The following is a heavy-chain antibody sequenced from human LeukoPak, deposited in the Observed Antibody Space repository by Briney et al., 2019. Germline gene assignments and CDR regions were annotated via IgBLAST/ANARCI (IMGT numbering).Heavy chain of an antibody. CDR3: ARGARDYGPVSGPYYYYYYMDV. Sequence: SQTLSLTCTVSGGSISSGGYYWSWIRQHPGKGLEWIVYIYYSGSTYYNPSLKSRVTISVDTSKNQFSLKLSSVTAADTAVYYCARGARDYGPVSGPYYYYYYMDVWGKGTTVTVSS. V-gene: IGHV4-31*03. D-gene: IGHD4/OR15-4a*01. CDR2: IYYSGST. J-gene: IGHJ6*03. CDR1: GGSISSGGYY.